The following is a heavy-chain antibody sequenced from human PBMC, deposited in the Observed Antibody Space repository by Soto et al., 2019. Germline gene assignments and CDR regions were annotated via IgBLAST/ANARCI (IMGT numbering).Heavy chain of an antibody. Sequence: GQSMKVSCKVSEDSFTSYWIGWVSQMPGKGLEWMGIIYPGDSDTRYSPSFQGHVTISADKSFTTAYLQWSSLKASDTAMYYCAQSPRLTEAFDIWGERTMVTV. V-gene: IGHV5-51*01. J-gene: IGHJ3*02. CDR3: AQSPRLTEAFDI. CDR2: IYPGDSDT. CDR1: EDSFTSYW.